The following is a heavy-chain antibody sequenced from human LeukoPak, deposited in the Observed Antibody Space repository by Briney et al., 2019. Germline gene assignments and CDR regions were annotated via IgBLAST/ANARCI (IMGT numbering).Heavy chain of an antibody. V-gene: IGHV1-18*01. CDR1: GYTFTRYG. CDR2: ISAYNGNT. J-gene: IGHJ3*02. CDR3: ARSAAAGTSAFDI. Sequence: GASVKVSCKASGYTFTRYGISWVRQAPGQGLEWMGWISAYNGNTNYAQKLQGRVSMTTDTSTSTAYMELRSLRSDDTAVYYCARSAAAGTSAFDIWGQGTMVTVSS. D-gene: IGHD6-13*01.